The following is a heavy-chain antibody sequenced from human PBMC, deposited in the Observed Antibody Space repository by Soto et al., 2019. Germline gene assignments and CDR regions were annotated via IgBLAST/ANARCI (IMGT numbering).Heavy chain of an antibody. CDR2: ISGSGGSP. CDR3: AKDRHPDGIWTFDY. V-gene: IGHV3-23*01. J-gene: IGHJ4*02. CDR1: GFTFNSYT. Sequence: GGSLRLSCAASGFTFNSYTMAWVRQAPGKGLEWVSSISGSGGSPSYADSVQGRFTISRDNSKNFLFLQMNSLRVEDTAVYYCAKDRHPDGIWTFDYWGQGAPVTVSS. D-gene: IGHD3-9*01.